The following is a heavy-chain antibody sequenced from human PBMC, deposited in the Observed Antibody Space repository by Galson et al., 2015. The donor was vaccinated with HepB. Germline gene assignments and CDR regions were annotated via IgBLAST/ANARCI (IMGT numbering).Heavy chain of an antibody. V-gene: IGHV3-30*04. CDR3: ARAAITMVRGVIITPAEYYFDY. CDR2: ISYDGSNK. D-gene: IGHD3-10*01. Sequence: SLRLSCAASGFTFSSYAMHWVRQAPGKGLEWVAVISYDGSNKYYADSVKGRFTISRDNSKNTLYLQMNSLRAEDTAVYYCARAAITMVRGVIITPAEYYFDYWGQGTLVTVSS. J-gene: IGHJ4*02. CDR1: GFTFSSYA.